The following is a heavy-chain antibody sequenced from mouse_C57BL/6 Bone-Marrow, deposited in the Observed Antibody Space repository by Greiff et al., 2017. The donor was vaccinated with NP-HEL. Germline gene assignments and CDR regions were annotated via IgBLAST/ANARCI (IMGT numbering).Heavy chain of an antibody. Sequence: VKLMESGPGLVQPSQSLSITCTVSGFSLTSYGVHWVRQSPGKGLEWLGVIWSGGSTDYNAAFMSRLSITKDNSKSQVFFKMNSLQADDTAIYYCAKSGSSYRYFDVWGTGTTVTVSS. J-gene: IGHJ1*03. V-gene: IGHV2-5*01. D-gene: IGHD1-1*01. CDR3: AKSGSSYRYFDV. CDR2: IWSGGST. CDR1: GFSLTSYG.